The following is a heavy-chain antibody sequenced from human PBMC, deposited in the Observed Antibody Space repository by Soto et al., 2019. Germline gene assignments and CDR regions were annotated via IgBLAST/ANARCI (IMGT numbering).Heavy chain of an antibody. CDR2: IYYSGNT. J-gene: IGHJ4*02. CDR1: GGSISSYY. D-gene: IGHD3-9*01. CDR3: SRLEGLATISYYFDF. Sequence: SETLSLTCTVSGGSISSYYWSWIRQPPGRGLEGNGNIYYSGNTNSHPSLQTRVTISLDKSKSQFSLRLNSVNAADSAVYYCSRLEGLATISYYFDFWGQGAQVTVSS. V-gene: IGHV4-59*08.